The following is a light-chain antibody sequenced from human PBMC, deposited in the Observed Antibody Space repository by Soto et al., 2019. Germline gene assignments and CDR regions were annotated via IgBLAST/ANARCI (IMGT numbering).Light chain of an antibody. CDR1: QSVSTY. CDR2: DAS. Sequence: EIELTQSPATLSLSPGERATLSCRASQSVSTYLAWYQQKPGQAPRLLIYDASNRATGIPARFSGSGSGTDFTLTISSLEPEDFAVYYCHQRSKGITLGHGTRLEIK. J-gene: IGKJ5*01. V-gene: IGKV3-11*01. CDR3: HQRSKGIT.